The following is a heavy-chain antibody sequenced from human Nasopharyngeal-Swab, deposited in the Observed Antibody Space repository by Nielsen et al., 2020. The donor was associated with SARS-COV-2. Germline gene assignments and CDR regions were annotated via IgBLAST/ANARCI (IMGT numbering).Heavy chain of an antibody. CDR1: GFTFGSYA. V-gene: IGHV3-23*03. J-gene: IGHJ6*02. CDR2: IYSGGLNK. CDR3: AKDRGAAVAGPFYYYGLDV. D-gene: IGHD6-19*01. Sequence: GESLEISCAASGFTFGSYAMTWVRQAPGKGLEWVSIIYSGGLNKYYADSVKGRFTISRDNSKNTLSLQMNSLRAEDTAIYYCAKDRGAAVAGPFYYYGLDVWGQGTTVTVSS.